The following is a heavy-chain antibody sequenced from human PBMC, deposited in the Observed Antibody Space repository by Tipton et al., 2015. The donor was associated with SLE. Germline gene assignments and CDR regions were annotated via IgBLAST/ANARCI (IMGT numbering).Heavy chain of an antibody. J-gene: IGHJ6*02. CDR3: APVLTGYYGMDV. CDR2: ISYDGSNK. V-gene: IGHV3-30*19. D-gene: IGHD4/OR15-4a*01. Sequence: SLRLSCAASGFSFNNYGMHWVRQAPGKGLEWVAVISYDGSNKYYADSVKGRFTISRDNSKNTLYLQMNSLRAEDTAVYYCAPVLTGYYGMDVWGQGTTVTVSS. CDR1: GFSFNNYG.